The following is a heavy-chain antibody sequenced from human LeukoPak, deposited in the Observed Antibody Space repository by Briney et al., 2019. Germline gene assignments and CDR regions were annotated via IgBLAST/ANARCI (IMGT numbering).Heavy chain of an antibody. V-gene: IGHV3-23*01. Sequence: GGPLRLSCAASGFTFSIYAMNWVRQAPGKGLEWVSTLSGSGDSTYYADSVKGRFTISRDNSKNTLYLQMNSLRAEDTAIYYCAKALGIQLWSSDYWGQGTLVTVSS. CDR2: LSGSGDST. J-gene: IGHJ4*02. CDR1: GFTFSIYA. CDR3: AKALGIQLWSSDY. D-gene: IGHD5-18*01.